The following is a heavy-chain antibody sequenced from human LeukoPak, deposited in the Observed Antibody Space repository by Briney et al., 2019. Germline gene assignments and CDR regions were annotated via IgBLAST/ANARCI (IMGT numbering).Heavy chain of an antibody. CDR1: GFTFSSYW. CDR3: AREFYSNYNYYFDY. D-gene: IGHD4-11*01. V-gene: IGHV3-7*01. Sequence: GGSLRLSCAASGFTFSSYWMSWVRRAPRKGLEWVANIKQDGSEKDYVDSVKGRFTISRDNAKNSLYLQVNNLRAEDTAVYYCAREFYSNYNYYFDYWGQGTLVTVSS. J-gene: IGHJ4*02. CDR2: IKQDGSEK.